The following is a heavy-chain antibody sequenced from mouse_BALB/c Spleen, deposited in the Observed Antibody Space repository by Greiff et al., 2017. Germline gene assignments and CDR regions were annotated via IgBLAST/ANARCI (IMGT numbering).Heavy chain of an antibody. CDR3: ARDPLYYAMDY. D-gene: IGHD6-1*01. J-gene: IGHJ4*01. Sequence: EVMLVESGGGLVKPGGSLKLSCAASGFTFSDYYMYWVRQTPEKRLEWVATISDGGSYTYYPDSVKGRFTISRDNAKNNLYLQMSSLKSEDTAMYYCARDPLYYAMDYWGQGTSVTVSS. CDR2: ISDGGSYT. V-gene: IGHV5-4*02. CDR1: GFTFSDYY.